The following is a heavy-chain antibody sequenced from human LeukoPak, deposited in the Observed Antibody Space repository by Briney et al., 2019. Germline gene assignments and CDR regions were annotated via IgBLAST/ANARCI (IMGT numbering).Heavy chain of an antibody. Sequence: SETLSLTCTVSGGSISSGGYYWSWVRQRPGKGLEWIGYNYNSGSSYYNPSLKSRVTISVDTSKNQFSLRLSSVTAADTAVYYCARYGSDPYNWFDPWGQGTLVTVSS. CDR1: GGSISSGGYY. J-gene: IGHJ5*02. D-gene: IGHD4-17*01. CDR3: ARYGSDPYNWFDP. CDR2: NYNSGSS. V-gene: IGHV4-31*03.